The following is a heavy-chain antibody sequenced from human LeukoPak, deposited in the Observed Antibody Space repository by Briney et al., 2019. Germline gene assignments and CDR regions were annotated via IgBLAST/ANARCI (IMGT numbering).Heavy chain of an antibody. CDR3: ERREASGSGYYGFDY. CDR2: IYHSGST. V-gene: IGHV4-38-2*02. J-gene: IGHJ4*02. D-gene: IGHD3-3*01. CDR1: GYSISSGYY. Sequence: PSETLSLTCTVSGYSISSGYYWGWIRQPPGKGLEWIGSIYHSGSTYYNPSLKSRVTISVDTSKNQFSLKLSSVTAADTAVYYCERREASGSGYYGFDYWGQGTLVTVSS.